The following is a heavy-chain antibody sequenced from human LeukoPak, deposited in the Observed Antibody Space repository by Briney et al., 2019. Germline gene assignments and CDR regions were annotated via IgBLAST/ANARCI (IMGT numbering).Heavy chain of an antibody. CDR1: GFTFSDYY. V-gene: IGHV3-11*01. J-gene: IGHJ6*02. CDR3: ARDLVVGAPTAYYYYGMDV. Sequence: GGSLRLSCAASGFTFSDYYMSWIRQAPGKGLEWVSYISSSGSTIYYADSVKGRSTISRDNAKNSLYLQMNSLRAEDTAVYYCARDLVVGAPTAYYYYGMDVWGQGTTVTVSS. CDR2: ISSSGSTI. D-gene: IGHD1-26*01.